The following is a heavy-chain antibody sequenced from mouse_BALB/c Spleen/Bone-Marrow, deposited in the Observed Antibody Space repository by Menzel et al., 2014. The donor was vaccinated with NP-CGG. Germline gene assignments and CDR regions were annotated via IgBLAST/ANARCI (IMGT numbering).Heavy chain of an antibody. CDR1: GDSITSGY. Sequence: EVQGVESGPSLVKPSQTLSITCSVNGDSITSGYWNWIRKFPGNKLEYMGYISHSGSTYYNPSLKSRISITRDTSKNQYYLQLNSVTAEDTATYYGARAGYRDDVGDARDYWGQGTSVTGSS. CDR2: ISHSGST. D-gene: IGHD2-14*01. CDR3: ARAGYRDDVGDARDY. J-gene: IGHJ4*01. V-gene: IGHV3-8*02.